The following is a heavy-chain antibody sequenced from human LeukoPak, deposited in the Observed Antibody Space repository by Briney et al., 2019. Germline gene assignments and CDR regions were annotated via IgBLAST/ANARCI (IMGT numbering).Heavy chain of an antibody. CDR1: GFTFSSYA. Sequence: PGGSLRLSCAASGFTFSSYAMSWVRQAPGKGLEWVSAISGSGGSTYYADSVKGRFTISRDNSKNTLYLQMNSLRAEDTAVYYCAKVRGVIAAAGPYYFDYWGQGTLVTVSS. CDR2: ISGSGGST. V-gene: IGHV3-23*01. CDR3: AKVRGVIAAAGPYYFDY. J-gene: IGHJ4*02. D-gene: IGHD6-13*01.